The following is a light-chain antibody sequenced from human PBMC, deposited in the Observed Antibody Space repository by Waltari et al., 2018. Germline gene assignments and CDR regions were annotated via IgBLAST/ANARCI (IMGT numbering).Light chain of an antibody. V-gene: IGKV3-20*01. J-gene: IGKJ1*01. Sequence: EIVLTQSPGTLSLSPGERATLSCRANQSVSSSYLAWYQQKPGQAPRLLIYGASSRATGIPDRFSGSGSGTDFTLTISRLEPEDFAVYYCQQYGSLPRTFGQGTKVEIK. CDR1: QSVSSSY. CDR2: GAS. CDR3: QQYGSLPRT.